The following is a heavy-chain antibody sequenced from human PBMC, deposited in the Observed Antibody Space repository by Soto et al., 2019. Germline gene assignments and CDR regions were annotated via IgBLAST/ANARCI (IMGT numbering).Heavy chain of an antibody. Sequence: SETLSLTCSVSGGTVSGVSRPTTSFYWGWIRQPPGKGLQWVGSLDSSGSTYSNPSLKRRVTSSVDTYKNQYFLKLTSVTAAETAAYYCARLLTYWGHGILVTVSS. J-gene: IGHJ4*03. CDR1: GVSRPTTSFY. CDR3: ARLLTY. D-gene: IGHD7-27*01. CDR2: LDSSGST. V-gene: IGHV4-39*01.